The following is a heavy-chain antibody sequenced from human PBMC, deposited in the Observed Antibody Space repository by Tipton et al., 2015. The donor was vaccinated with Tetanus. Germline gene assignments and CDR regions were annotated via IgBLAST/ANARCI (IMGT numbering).Heavy chain of an antibody. CDR2: INSDGSAK. V-gene: IGHV3-74*01. CDR3: ARRSLTNYGLDV. J-gene: IGHJ6*02. D-gene: IGHD1-1*01. Sequence: SLRLSCEASGFTLSRYWTHWVRQTPGTGLVRVSRINSDGSAKSYADSVKGRFTISRDHAKNTVYLQMNSLRAEDTAVYFCARRSLTNYGLDVWGQGTPVTVSS. CDR1: GFTLSRYW.